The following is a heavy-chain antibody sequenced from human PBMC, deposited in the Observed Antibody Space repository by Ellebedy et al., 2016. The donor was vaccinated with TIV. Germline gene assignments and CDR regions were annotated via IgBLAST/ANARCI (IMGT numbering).Heavy chain of an antibody. CDR1: GFTFSSYG. V-gene: IGHV3-64D*08. CDR2: ISNNGIST. Sequence: GESLKISCSGSGFTFSSYGMHWVRQAPGKGLEDVSGISNNGISTSYADSVKGRFTISRDNSKNTLYLQMGTLKTEDSAVYFCVRVAARTRDWYFDLWGRGTQVTVSS. J-gene: IGHJ2*01. CDR3: VRVAARTRDWYFDL. D-gene: IGHD6-6*01.